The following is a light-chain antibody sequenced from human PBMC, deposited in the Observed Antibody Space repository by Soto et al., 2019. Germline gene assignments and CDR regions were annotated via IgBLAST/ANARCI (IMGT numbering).Light chain of an antibody. V-gene: IGLV2-14*01. CDR1: RTDAGGYNY. CDR3: SSYTRSNTWV. CDR2: EVS. Sequence: QSALTHPASMSGSPGQSITISCTGTRTDAGGYNYVSWYQQHPAKVPKLLIYEVSNRPSGVSNRFSGSKSGSTASLTISGLQPEDEGDYYCSSYTRSNTWVFGGGTKLTVL. J-gene: IGLJ3*02.